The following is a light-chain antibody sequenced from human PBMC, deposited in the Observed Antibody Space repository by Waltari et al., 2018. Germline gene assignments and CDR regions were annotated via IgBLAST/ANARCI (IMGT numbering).Light chain of an antibody. J-gene: IGLJ2*01. CDR2: ENT. V-gene: IGLV1-40*01. CDR1: NSKIGTGLA. Sequence: QSVLPQPPSVSGAPGQLLTIPCTGSNSKIGTGLAVPWYQHRPGTAPKLLIYENTKRPSGVPDRFSGSKSGTSGSLAITGLQAEDEADYFCQSYDSTLNVVVFGGGTKLTVL. CDR3: QSYDSTLNVVV.